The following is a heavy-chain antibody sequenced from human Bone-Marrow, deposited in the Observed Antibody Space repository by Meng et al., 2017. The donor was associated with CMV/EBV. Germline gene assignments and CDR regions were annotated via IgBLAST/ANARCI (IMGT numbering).Heavy chain of an antibody. Sequence: SVKVSCKASGGTFSSYAFNWVRQAPGQGLEWMGGIIPIFGTANYAQKFQGRVTITTDESTSTAYMELSSLRSEDTAVYYCARVSGGYSGYDYPAGMDVWGQGTTVTVSS. D-gene: IGHD5-12*01. CDR2: IIPIFGTA. CDR1: GGTFSSYA. J-gene: IGHJ6*02. V-gene: IGHV1-69*05. CDR3: ARVSGGYSGYDYPAGMDV.